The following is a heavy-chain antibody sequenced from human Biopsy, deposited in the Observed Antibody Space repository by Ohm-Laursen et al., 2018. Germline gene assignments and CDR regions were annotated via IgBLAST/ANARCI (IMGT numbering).Heavy chain of an antibody. CDR2: ISYSGST. CDR1: GGSISGSS. J-gene: IGHJ3*02. D-gene: IGHD6-19*01. Sequence: GTLSLTCTVSGGSISGSSWNWIRQAPGRGLEWVGYISYSGSTSNNPSLKSRITISVDTSKNQISLKVTSVTAADTAVYYCAKHGSGWTGDDALHIWGQGTMVTVSS. CDR3: AKHGSGWTGDDALHI. V-gene: IGHV4-59*08.